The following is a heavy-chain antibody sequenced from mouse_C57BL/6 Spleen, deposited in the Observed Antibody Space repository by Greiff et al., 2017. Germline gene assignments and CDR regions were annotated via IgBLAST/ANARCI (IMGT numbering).Heavy chain of an antibody. J-gene: IGHJ4*01. Sequence: VQVVESGAELVRPGASVTLSCKASGYTFTDYEMHWVKQTPVHGLEWIGAIDPETGGTAYNQKFKGKAILTADKSSSTAYMELRSLTSEDSAVYYCTRSTTVVAPYAMDYWGQGTSVTVSS. CDR1: GYTFTDYE. D-gene: IGHD1-1*01. CDR3: TRSTTVVAPYAMDY. CDR2: IDPETGGT. V-gene: IGHV1-15*01.